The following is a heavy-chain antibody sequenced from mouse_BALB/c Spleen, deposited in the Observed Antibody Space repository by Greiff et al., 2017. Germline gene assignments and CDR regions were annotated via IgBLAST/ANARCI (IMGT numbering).Heavy chain of an antibody. V-gene: IGHV1-54*01. CDR1: GYAFTNYL. CDR3: AREGGNYGDYYAMDY. D-gene: IGHD2-1*01. Sequence: VQLQQSGAELVRPGTSVKVSCKASGYAFTNYLIEWVKQRPGQGLEWIGVINPGSGGTNYNEKFKGKGTLTADKSSSTAYMQLSSLTSDDSAVYFCAREGGNYGDYYAMDYWGQGTSVTVSS. CDR2: INPGSGGT. J-gene: IGHJ4*01.